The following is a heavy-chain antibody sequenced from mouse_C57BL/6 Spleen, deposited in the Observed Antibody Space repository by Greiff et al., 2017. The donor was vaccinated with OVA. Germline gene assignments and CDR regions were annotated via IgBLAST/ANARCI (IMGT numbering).Heavy chain of an antibody. CDR3: AYYYGSSDDYAMDY. Sequence: VQLQQSGAELAKPGASVKLSCKASGYTFTSYWMHWVKQRPGQGLEWIGYINPSSGYTNYNQKFKDKATLTADKSSRTAYMQLSSLTYEDSAVYYCAYYYGSSDDYAMDYWGQGTSVTVSS. J-gene: IGHJ4*01. D-gene: IGHD1-1*01. CDR1: GYTFTSYW. CDR2: INPSSGYT. V-gene: IGHV1-7*01.